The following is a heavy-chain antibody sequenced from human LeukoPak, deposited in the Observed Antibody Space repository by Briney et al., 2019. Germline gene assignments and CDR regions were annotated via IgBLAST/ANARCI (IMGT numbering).Heavy chain of an antibody. CDR3: AREGLYYYDSSGYFGSPNFDY. Sequence: PGGSLRLSCAASGFTFSSYEMNWVRQAPGKGLEWVSYISSSGSTIYYADSVKGRFTISRDNAKNSLYLQMNSLRAEDTAVYYCAREGLYYYDSSGYFGSPNFDYWGQGTLVTVSS. J-gene: IGHJ4*02. V-gene: IGHV3-48*03. CDR2: ISSSGSTI. CDR1: GFTFSSYE. D-gene: IGHD3-22*01.